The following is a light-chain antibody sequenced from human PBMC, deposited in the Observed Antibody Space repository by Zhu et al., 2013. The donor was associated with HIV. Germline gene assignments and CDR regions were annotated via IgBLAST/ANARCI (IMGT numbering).Light chain of an antibody. CDR2: WAS. CDR1: QSISYRSNNKNY. V-gene: IGKV4-1*01. J-gene: IGKJ4*01. CDR3: QQYYTTPVT. Sequence: DIVMTQSPDSLALSLGETATINCKSSQSISYRSNNKNYLAWYQQKSRQPPKLLIYWASNRESGVPDRFSGSGSETDFALTISSLQAEDVAIYYCQQYYTTPVTFGGGTKVEIK.